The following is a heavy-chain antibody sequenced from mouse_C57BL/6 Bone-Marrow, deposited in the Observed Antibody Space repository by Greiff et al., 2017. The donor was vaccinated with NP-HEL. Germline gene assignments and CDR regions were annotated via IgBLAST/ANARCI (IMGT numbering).Heavy chain of an antibody. CDR2: INSDGGST. CDR1: EYEFPSHD. V-gene: IGHV5-2*01. CDR3: ARRVFITTAGYAMDY. J-gene: IGHJ4*01. D-gene: IGHD1-1*01. Sequence: EVKLMVSGGGLVQPGESLKLSCESNEYEFPSHDMSWVRKTPEKRLELVAAINSDGGSTYYPDTMERRFIISRDNTKKTLYLQMSSLRSEDTALYYCARRVFITTAGYAMDYWGQGTSVTVSS.